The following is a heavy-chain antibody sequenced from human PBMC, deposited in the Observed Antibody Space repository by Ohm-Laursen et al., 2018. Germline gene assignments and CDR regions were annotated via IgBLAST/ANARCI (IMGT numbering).Heavy chain of an antibody. J-gene: IGHJ4*02. Sequence: SLRLSCEAFGFTFSDCGMHWVRQTPGKGLEWVAVFSYDGSDKHYADSVKGRFTISRDNSKNTLDPQMNSLRPEDTAVYYCVKESSTGYYRTADYWGQGTLVTVSS. CDR2: FSYDGSDK. CDR1: GFTFSDCG. CDR3: VKESSTGYYRTADY. V-gene: IGHV3-30*18. D-gene: IGHD3-9*01.